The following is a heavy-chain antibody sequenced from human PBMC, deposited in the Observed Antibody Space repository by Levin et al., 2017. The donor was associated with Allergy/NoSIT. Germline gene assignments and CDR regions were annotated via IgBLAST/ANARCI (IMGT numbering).Heavy chain of an antibody. CDR3: ARDHMTAAGTNFYYYFMDV. Sequence: SETLSLTCTVSGGSISNYCWSWVRQPPGKGLEWIGYIYDSGITNYTPSLRSRVTISVDTSKNQFSLKLRSVTAADTAVYYCARDHMTAAGTNFYYYFMDVWGKGTTVTVSS. V-gene: IGHV4-59*01. J-gene: IGHJ6*03. D-gene: IGHD6-13*01. CDR2: IYDSGIT. CDR1: GGSISNYC.